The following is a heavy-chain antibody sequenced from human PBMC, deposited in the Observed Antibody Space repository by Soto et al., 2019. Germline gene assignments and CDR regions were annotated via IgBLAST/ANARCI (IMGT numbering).Heavy chain of an antibody. CDR1: GYTFTIYD. D-gene: IGHD3-3*01. V-gene: IGHV1-8*01. CDR2: MNPNSGNT. CDR3: ARKETTIFGVVISFDP. J-gene: IGHJ5*02. Sequence: ASVKVSCKASGYTFTIYDINWVLQATGQGLEWMGWMNPNSGNTGYAQKFQGRVTMTRNTSISTAYMELSSLRSEDTAVYYCARKETTIFGVVISFDPWGKGTLVTVSS.